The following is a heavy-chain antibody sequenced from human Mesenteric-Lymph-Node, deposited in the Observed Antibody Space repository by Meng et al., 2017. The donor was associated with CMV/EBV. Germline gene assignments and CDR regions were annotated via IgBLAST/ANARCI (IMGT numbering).Heavy chain of an antibody. J-gene: IGHJ4*02. CDR3: ANADGRVPAEY. Sequence: GESLKISCAASGFTLSSFSMNWVRQAPGKGLEWVSSISRSSNFIYYADSVKGRFTISRDNSKSTLYLQMDSLRAEDTAVYYCANADGRVPAEYWGQGTLVTVSS. D-gene: IGHD2-2*01. CDR1: GFTLSSFS. CDR2: ISRSSNFI. V-gene: IGHV3-21*01.